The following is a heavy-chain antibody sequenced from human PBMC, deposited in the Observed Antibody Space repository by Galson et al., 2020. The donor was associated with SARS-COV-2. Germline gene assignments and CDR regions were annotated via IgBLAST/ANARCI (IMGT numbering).Heavy chain of an antibody. CDR3: ARGGGNWNYFGGAVWFDP. CDR2: MNPNSGNT. V-gene: IGHV1-8*01. Sequence: ASVKVSCKASGYTFTSYDINWVRQATGQGIEWMGWMNPNSGNTGYAQKFQGRVTMTRNTSISTAYMELSSLRSEDTAVYYCARGGGNWNYFGGAVWFDPWGQGTLVTVSS. CDR1: GYTFTSYD. J-gene: IGHJ5*02. D-gene: IGHD1-7*01.